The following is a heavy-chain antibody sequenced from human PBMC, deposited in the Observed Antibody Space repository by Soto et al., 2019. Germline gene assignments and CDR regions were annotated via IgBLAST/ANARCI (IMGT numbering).Heavy chain of an antibody. CDR3: AKDGFGGASDY. Sequence: EVQLLESGGGFAQPGGSLRLSCAASGFTFSSYAMHWVRQAPGRGLEWVSTISGSGTNIYYADSVQGRFTISRDNSQNTLFLQMTSLRVDDAATYYCAKDGFGGASDYWGQGTHLTVSS. J-gene: IGHJ4*02. CDR1: GFTFSSYA. V-gene: IGHV3-23*01. D-gene: IGHD3-3*01. CDR2: ISGSGTNI.